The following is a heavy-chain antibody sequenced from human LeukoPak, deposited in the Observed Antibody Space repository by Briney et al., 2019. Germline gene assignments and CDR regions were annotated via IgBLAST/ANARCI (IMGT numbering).Heavy chain of an antibody. V-gene: IGHV1-18*01. Sequence: ASVKVSCKASGYTFTSYGIRWVRQAPGQGLEWMGWISAYNGNTNYAQKLQGRVTMTTDTSTSTAYTELRSLRSDDTAVYYCARLAGYSYYYYYGMDVWGQGTTVTVSS. D-gene: IGHD3-9*01. CDR1: GYTFTSYG. CDR3: ARLAGYSYYYYYGMDV. J-gene: IGHJ6*02. CDR2: ISAYNGNT.